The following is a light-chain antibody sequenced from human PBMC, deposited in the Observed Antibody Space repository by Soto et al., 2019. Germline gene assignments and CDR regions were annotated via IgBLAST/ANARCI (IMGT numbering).Light chain of an antibody. J-gene: IGKJ2*01. CDR1: QSVSSS. Sequence: EIVMTQSPATLSVSPGERATLSCRASQSVSSSLAWYQQKPGQAPRLLFYGASTRATGVPARFSGSGSGTDFTLTISSLQSEDLAVYYCQQYNNWLYTFGQGTKLEIK. CDR3: QQYNNWLYT. V-gene: IGKV3-15*01. CDR2: GAS.